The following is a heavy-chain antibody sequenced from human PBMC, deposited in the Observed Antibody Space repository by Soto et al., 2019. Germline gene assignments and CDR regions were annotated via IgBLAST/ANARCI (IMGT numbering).Heavy chain of an antibody. Sequence: PSETLSLTCTVSGVSIKSGDYYWSWIRQHPGKGLEWIGYIYDSGTTYYNPSLKSRVTISIDRSEKQFSLKLSSVTAADTAVYYFARESAVVTGRPSYYFDYWGQGTLVTVSS. CDR2: IYDSGTT. CDR3: ARESAVVTGRPSYYFDY. J-gene: IGHJ4*02. V-gene: IGHV4-31*03. CDR1: GVSIKSGDYY. D-gene: IGHD2-21*02.